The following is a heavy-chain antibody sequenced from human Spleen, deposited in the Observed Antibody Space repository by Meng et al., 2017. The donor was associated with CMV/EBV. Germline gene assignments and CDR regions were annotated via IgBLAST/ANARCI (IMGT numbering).Heavy chain of an antibody. CDR2: IYYSGST. CDR1: GGSISSSSYY. Sequence: SETLSLTCTVSGGSISSSSYYWSWIRQPPGKGLEWIGYIYYSGSTNYNPSLKSRVTISVDTSKNQFSLKLSSVTAADTAVYYCARAKYSSSSWWFDPWGQGTLVTVSS. D-gene: IGHD6-6*01. CDR3: ARAKYSSSSWWFDP. J-gene: IGHJ5*02. V-gene: IGHV4-61*01.